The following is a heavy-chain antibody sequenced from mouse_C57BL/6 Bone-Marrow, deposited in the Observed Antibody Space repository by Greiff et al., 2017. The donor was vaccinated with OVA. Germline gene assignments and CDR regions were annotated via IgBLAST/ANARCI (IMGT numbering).Heavy chain of an antibody. D-gene: IGHD2-5*01. CDR3: AIDSDYSNYWFAY. CDR1: GYTFTSYW. J-gene: IGHJ3*01. CDR2: IYPGSGST. Sequence: QVQLQQPGAELVKPGASVKMSCKASGYTFTSYWITWVKQRPGQGLEWIGDIYPGSGSTKYNEKLKSKATPTVATSSSPAYMQLSSLTSEDSAVYSCAIDSDYSNYWFAYWVQGTLVTVSA. V-gene: IGHV1-55*01.